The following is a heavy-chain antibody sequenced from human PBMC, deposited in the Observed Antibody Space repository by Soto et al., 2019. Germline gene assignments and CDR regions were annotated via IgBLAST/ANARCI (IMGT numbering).Heavy chain of an antibody. Sequence: EVQLVESGGGLVQPGGSLRLSCAASGFTFSSYSMNWVRQAPGKGLEWVAYISSSSSTIKYADAVKGRFTISRDNAKNSLFLQMNSLRDEGTAVYYCAKFDGLWGYWGQGTLVTVSS. CDR1: GFTFSSYS. V-gene: IGHV3-48*02. J-gene: IGHJ4*02. CDR3: AKFDGLWGY. CDR2: ISSSSSTI. D-gene: IGHD2-21*01.